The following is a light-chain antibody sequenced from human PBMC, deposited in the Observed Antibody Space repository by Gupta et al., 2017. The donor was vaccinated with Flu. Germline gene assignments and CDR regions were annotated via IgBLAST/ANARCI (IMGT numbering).Light chain of an antibody. CDR1: SGSIASNF. CDR3: QSYDSSSLGV. CDR2: DDN. J-gene: IGLJ3*02. Sequence: NFMLTQPHSVSESPGKTVTISCTRSSGSIASNFVHWYQQRPGSSPTTVIYDDNQRPSGVPDRFSGSIDSSSNSAVLTIAGLKTGDEADDYCQSYDSSSLGVCGGGTKLTV. V-gene: IGLV6-57*01.